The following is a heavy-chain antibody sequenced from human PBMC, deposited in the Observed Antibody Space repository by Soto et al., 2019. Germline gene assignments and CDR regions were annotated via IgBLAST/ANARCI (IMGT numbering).Heavy chain of an antibody. CDR3: ATGHRFHGPTFDY. V-gene: IGHV4-59*01. Sequence: SETLSLTSTVSRGSISSYYWGWIRQPPGKGLEWIGYIYYSGRTNYNPSLKSRVTISVDTSKNQFSLKLSSVTAADTAVYYCATGHRFHGPTFDYWGQGTLVTVSS. CDR2: IYYSGRT. CDR1: RGSISSYY. J-gene: IGHJ4*02.